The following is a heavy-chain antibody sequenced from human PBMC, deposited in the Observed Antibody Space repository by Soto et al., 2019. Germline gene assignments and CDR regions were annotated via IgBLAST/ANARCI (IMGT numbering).Heavy chain of an antibody. CDR3: AREKDTAMVTSIVATIDYFDY. Sequence: QVQLVQSGAEVKKPGSSVKVSCKASGGTFSSYAISWVRQAPGQGLEWMGGIIPIFGTANYAQKFQGRVTITADESTSTAYMELSSLRSEDTAVYYCAREKDTAMVTSIVATIDYFDYWGQGTLVTVSS. D-gene: IGHD5-18*01. CDR1: GGTFSSYA. CDR2: IIPIFGTA. V-gene: IGHV1-69*01. J-gene: IGHJ4*02.